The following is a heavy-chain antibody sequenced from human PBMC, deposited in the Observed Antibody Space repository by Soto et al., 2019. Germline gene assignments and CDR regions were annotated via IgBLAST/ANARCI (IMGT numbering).Heavy chain of an antibody. J-gene: IGHJ4*02. Sequence: GGSLRLSCVVSGFTFSDHYMNLVRQAPGKGLQWVAYISSRSSEINYADPVKGRFTISRDNAKNSVFLHMTSLTAEDTGVYFCARGDGAVGAAIDIWGQGTLVTVSS. CDR2: ISSRSSEI. CDR3: ARGDGAVGAAIDI. V-gene: IGHV3-11*06. CDR1: GFTFSDHY. D-gene: IGHD2-15*01.